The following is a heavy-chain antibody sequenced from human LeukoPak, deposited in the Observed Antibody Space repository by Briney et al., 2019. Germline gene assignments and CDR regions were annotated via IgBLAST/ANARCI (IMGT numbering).Heavy chain of an antibody. Sequence: SVKVSCKASGGTFSSYAISWVRQAPGQGLEWMGGIIPIFGTANYAQKFQGRVTITADKSTSAAYMELSSLRSEDTAVYYCASVYVMGYCSGGSCYSGLDYWGQGTLVTVSS. CDR2: IIPIFGTA. CDR3: ASVYVMGYCSGGSCYSGLDY. J-gene: IGHJ4*02. D-gene: IGHD2-15*01. V-gene: IGHV1-69*06. CDR1: GGTFSSYA.